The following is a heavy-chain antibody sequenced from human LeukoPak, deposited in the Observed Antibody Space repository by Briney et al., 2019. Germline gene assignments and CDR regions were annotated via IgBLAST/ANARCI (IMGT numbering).Heavy chain of an antibody. Sequence: GGSLRLSCAVSGVNVGDNLISWVRQAPGKGLQWLAVIFSSGNSFYADAAKGRFSIYRDNSKNIVYLQMNNLRLEDTATYYCVREGNWGYWGQGTLVTVSS. CDR2: IFSSGNS. CDR3: VREGNWGY. D-gene: IGHD3-16*01. V-gene: IGHV3-53*01. CDR1: GVNVGDNL. J-gene: IGHJ4*02.